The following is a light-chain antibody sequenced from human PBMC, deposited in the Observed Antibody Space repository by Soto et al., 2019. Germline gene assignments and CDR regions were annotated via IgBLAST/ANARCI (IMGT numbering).Light chain of an antibody. V-gene: IGKV1-9*01. CDR3: QQLNSFPIT. CDR2: AAS. CDR1: RVISSY. J-gene: IGKJ5*01. Sequence: DIQLTQSPSFVSASAGDSVPITCRASRVISSYLAWYQQKPARAPTRLIYAASTLQSGVPSRFSGSGSGTEFTLTITSLQPEDFATYYCQQLNSFPITFGQGTRLEIK.